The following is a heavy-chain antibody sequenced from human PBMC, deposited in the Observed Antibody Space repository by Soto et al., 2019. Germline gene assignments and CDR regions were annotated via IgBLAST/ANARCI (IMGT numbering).Heavy chain of an antibody. D-gene: IGHD2-8*01. V-gene: IGHV1-3*01. J-gene: IGHJ4*02. Sequence: QVQLVQSGAEVKKPGASVRLSCKPSGYTLTNYAIHWVRQAAGRGLEWLAWIDPGSGKATYSQKVQGRLILSRDNSASTFYMDLTSLTSEDTAVYFCTRDLNGGNPFDYWGQGALVTVSS. CDR2: IDPGSGKA. CDR1: GYTLTNYA. CDR3: TRDLNGGNPFDY.